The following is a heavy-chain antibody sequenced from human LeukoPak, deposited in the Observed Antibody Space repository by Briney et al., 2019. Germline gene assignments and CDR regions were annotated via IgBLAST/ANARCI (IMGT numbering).Heavy chain of an antibody. CDR3: ASKAGSTVTTNFWFDP. CDR1: GGSFSGYY. J-gene: IGHJ5*02. CDR2: INHSGST. Sequence: KSSETLSLTCAVYGGSFSGYYWSWIRQPPGKGLEWIGEINHSGSTNYNPSLKSRVTISVDTSKNQFSLKLSSVTAADTAIYYCASKAGSTVTTNFWFDPWGQGTLVTVSS. V-gene: IGHV4-34*01. D-gene: IGHD4-17*01.